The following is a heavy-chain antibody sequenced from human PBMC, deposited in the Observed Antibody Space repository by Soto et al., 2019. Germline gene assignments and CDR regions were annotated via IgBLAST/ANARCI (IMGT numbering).Heavy chain of an antibody. Sequence: GGSLRLSCAASGFTFSSYAMNWVRQAPGKGLEWVSVISGSGGSTYYADSVKGRFTISRDNSKNTLYLQMNSLRAEDTAVYYCAKEGGYCSSTSCYGRVYYWGQGTLVTVSS. D-gene: IGHD2-2*03. V-gene: IGHV3-23*01. CDR3: AKEGGYCSSTSCYGRVYY. CDR1: GFTFSSYA. J-gene: IGHJ4*02. CDR2: ISGSGGST.